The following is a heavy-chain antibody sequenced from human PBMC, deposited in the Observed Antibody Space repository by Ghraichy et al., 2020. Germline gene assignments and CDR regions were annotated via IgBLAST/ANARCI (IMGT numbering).Heavy chain of an antibody. V-gene: IGHV1-8*01. CDR3: ARSPYSSSWYPSDAFDI. CDR2: MNPNSGNT. Sequence: SVKVSCKASGYTFTSYDINWVRQATGQGLEWMGWMNPNSGNTGYAQKFQGRVTMTRNTSISTAYMELSSLRSEDTAVYYCARSPYSSSWYPSDAFDIWGQGTMVTVSS. J-gene: IGHJ3*02. D-gene: IGHD6-13*01. CDR1: GYTFTSYD.